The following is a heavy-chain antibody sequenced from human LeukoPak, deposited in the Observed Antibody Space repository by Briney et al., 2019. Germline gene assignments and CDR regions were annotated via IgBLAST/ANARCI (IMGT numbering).Heavy chain of an antibody. Sequence: GASVKVSCKASGYSFTSNYIHWVRQAPGQGLEWMGMIYPRDGSTSYAQKFQGRVTITRDTSASTAYMELSSLRSEDTAVYYCARGDYDYVWGSYSVWFDPWGQGTLVTVSS. D-gene: IGHD3-16*01. J-gene: IGHJ5*02. CDR3: ARGDYDYVWGSYSVWFDP. CDR2: IYPRDGST. V-gene: IGHV1-46*01. CDR1: GYSFTSNY.